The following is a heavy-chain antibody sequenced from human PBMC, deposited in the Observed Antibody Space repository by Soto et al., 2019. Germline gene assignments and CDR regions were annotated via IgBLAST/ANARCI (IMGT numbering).Heavy chain of an antibody. CDR1: GFSLSTRGVG. V-gene: IGHV2-5*02. J-gene: IGHJ4*02. D-gene: IGHD5-12*01. CDR2: IYWDDDK. Sequence: QITLKESGPTLVKPTKPLTLTCTSSGFSLSTRGVGVGWFRQPPGKALEWLALIYWDDDKRYSPSLKSSLTITKDTSKNQVVLTMTNMDPVDTATYYCAHVYGGYDNFDYWGQGTLVTVSS. CDR3: AHVYGGYDNFDY.